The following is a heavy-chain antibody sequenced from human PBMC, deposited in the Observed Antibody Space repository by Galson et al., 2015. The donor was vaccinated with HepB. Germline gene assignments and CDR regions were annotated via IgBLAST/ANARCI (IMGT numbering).Heavy chain of an antibody. CDR3: ATDLASGKTGTRLRTFDY. J-gene: IGHJ4*02. D-gene: IGHD1-7*01. V-gene: IGHV1-24*01. CDR2: FDPEDGET. CDR1: GYTLTELS. Sequence: SVKVSCKVSGYTLTELSMHWVRQAPGKGLEWMGAFDPEDGETIYAQKFQGRVTMTEDTSTDTAYLELSSLRSEDTAVYYCATDLASGKTGTRLRTFDYWGQGTLVTVSS.